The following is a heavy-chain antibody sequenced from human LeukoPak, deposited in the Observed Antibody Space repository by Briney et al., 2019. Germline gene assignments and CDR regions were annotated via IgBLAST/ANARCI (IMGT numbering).Heavy chain of an antibody. CDR1: AFTFSTHW. J-gene: IGHJ4*02. CDR3: ASDFGSGSFFAY. D-gene: IGHD3-10*01. Sequence: GGSLRLSCAASAFTFSTHWMSWVRQAPGKGLEWVANIKPDASEKHYVDSVRGRFTISRDNAENSLYLQMNSLRAEDTAVYYCASDFGSGSFFAYWGQGTLVTVSS. V-gene: IGHV3-7*03. CDR2: IKPDASEK.